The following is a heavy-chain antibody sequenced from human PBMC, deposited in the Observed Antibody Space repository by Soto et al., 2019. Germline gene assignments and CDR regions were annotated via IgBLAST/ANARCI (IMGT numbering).Heavy chain of an antibody. V-gene: IGHV3-11*01. CDR1: GFTFSDFY. Sequence: QVQLVGSGGGLVKPGGSLRVSWAASGFTFSDFYMSWIRQAPGKGLEWISYISSGSTNIFYADSVKGRFTVSRDNAKNSVYLQMDSLRAEDTAVYYCASDRNAAGSDYWGQGTLVTVSS. CDR3: ASDRNAAGSDY. J-gene: IGHJ4*02. D-gene: IGHD1-1*01. CDR2: ISSGSTNI.